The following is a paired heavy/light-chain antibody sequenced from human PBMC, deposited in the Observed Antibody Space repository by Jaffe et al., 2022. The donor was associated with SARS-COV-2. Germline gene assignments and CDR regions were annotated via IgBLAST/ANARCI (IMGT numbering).Heavy chain of an antibody. Sequence: QVTLKESGPVLVKPTETLTLTCTISAFSLSNAKMGVSWIRQPPGKALEWLAHIFSHDGESYSTSLKSRLTLSMDTSKSQVVLTMTNMDPVDTATYYCGRILDHYYDGSGYYPDYWAQGALVTVSS. CDR1: AFSLSNAKMG. J-gene: IGHJ4*02. CDR2: IFSHDGE. D-gene: IGHD3-22*01. V-gene: IGHV2-26*03. CDR3: GRILDHYYDGSGYYPDY.
Light chain of an antibody. V-gene: IGKV3-20*01. CDR3: QQYGSSPT. Sequence: EIVLTQSPDTLSLSPGERATLSCRASQSVSSSYLIWSQQKPGQAPRLLIHGASSRAAGIPDRFSGSGSGTDFTLTINRLEPEDFAVYYCQQYGSSPTFGQGTKVEIK. CDR2: GAS. CDR1: QSVSSSY. J-gene: IGKJ1*01.